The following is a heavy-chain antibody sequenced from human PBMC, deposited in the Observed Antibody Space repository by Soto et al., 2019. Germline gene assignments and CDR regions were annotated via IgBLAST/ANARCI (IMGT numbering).Heavy chain of an antibody. Sequence: GGSLRLSCAASGFTFDDYGMSWVRQAPGKGLEWVSSIICCSCYIFYADSVKGRFTISRDNAKNSLYLQMNSLRAEDTVVYYCARGLDYGDYFFDWFDPWGQGTLVTVSS. V-gene: IGHV3-21*01. J-gene: IGHJ5*02. CDR2: IICCSCYI. D-gene: IGHD4-17*01. CDR3: ARGLDYGDYFFDWFDP. CDR1: GFTFDDYG.